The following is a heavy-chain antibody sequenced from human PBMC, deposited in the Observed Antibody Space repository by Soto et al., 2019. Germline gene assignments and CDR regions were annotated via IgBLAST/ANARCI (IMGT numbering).Heavy chain of an antibody. CDR2: IYYTGST. V-gene: IGHV4-59*08. CDR1: GGSISSYY. Sequence: PSETLSLTCTVSGGSISSYYWIWIRQPPGKGLEWIGYIYYTGSTNYNPSLKSRVTISVDTSKNQFSLSLTSVTAADTAVYYCARHSGGYNGFDFSYWGQGALVTVSS. CDR3: ARHSGGYNGFDFSY. D-gene: IGHD5-12*01. J-gene: IGHJ4*02.